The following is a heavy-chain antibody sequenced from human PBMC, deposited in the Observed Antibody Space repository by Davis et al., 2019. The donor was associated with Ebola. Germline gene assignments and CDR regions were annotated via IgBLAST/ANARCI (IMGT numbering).Heavy chain of an antibody. CDR2: ISWNSGSI. V-gene: IGHV3-9*01. CDR1: GFTFDDYA. Sequence: SLKISCAASGFTFDDYAMHWVRQAPGKGLEWVSGISWNSGSIGYADSVKGRFTISRDNVKNSLYLQMNSLRAEDTALYYCAKETSIISFYYDSSGYYFDYWGQGTLVTVSS. D-gene: IGHD3-22*01. J-gene: IGHJ4*02. CDR3: AKETSIISFYYDSSGYYFDY.